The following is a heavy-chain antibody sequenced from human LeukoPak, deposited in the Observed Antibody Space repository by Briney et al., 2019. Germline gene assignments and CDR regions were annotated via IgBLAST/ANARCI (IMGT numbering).Heavy chain of an antibody. CDR2: INHNGNVN. CDR3: ARGGGLDV. D-gene: IGHD3-16*01. J-gene: IGHJ6*02. V-gene: IGHV3-7*03. Sequence: GGSLRLSCAASGFTFSSYWMNWARQAPGKGLEWVASINHNGNVNYYVDSVKGRFTISRDNAENSLYLQMSNLRAEDTAVYFCARGGGLDVWGQGATVTVSS. CDR1: GFTFSSYW.